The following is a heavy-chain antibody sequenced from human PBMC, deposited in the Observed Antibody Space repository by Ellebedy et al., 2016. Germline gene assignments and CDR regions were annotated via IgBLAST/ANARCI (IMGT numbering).Heavy chain of an antibody. CDR1: DFSITNEYY. Sequence: SETLSLTCVVSDFSITNEYYWAWIRQPPGKGLQWIGSIYHSGNSYSNPSLKSRVTFSVDTSKNQFSLRLTSVTAADTAVYFCARAQSRGIYYFDQWGQGTLVTVSS. CDR2: IYHSGNS. CDR3: ARAQSRGIYYFDQ. J-gene: IGHJ4*02. D-gene: IGHD6-13*01. V-gene: IGHV4-38-2*01.